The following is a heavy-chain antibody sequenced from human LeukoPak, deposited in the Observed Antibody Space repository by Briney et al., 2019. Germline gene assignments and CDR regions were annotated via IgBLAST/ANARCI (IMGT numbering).Heavy chain of an antibody. V-gene: IGHV3-53*01. CDR3: ARDSPVRYSSGWADY. CDR2: FYRGGST. D-gene: IGHD6-19*01. Sequence: GGSLRLSCAASGFMVSSDFMGWVGQAPGKGLGWGSVFYRGGSTFYAASVKGRFTISRDNSKNTLYLQMNSLRAEDTAVYYCARDSPVRYSSGWADYWGQGTLVTVSS. CDR1: GFMVSSDF. J-gene: IGHJ4*02.